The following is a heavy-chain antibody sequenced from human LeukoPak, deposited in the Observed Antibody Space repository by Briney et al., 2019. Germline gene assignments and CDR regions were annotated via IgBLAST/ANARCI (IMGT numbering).Heavy chain of an antibody. V-gene: IGHV4-31*03. Sequence: PSQTLSLTCTVSGGSISRGGYYWSWIRQHPGKCLEWIGYIYYSGSTYYNPSLKSRVTISVDTSKDQFSLKLSSVTAADTAVYYCARVIRDIVVVPAAGYYYYMDVWGKGTTVTVSS. CDR1: GGSISRGGYY. CDR2: IYYSGST. D-gene: IGHD2-2*01. CDR3: ARVIRDIVVVPAAGYYYYMDV. J-gene: IGHJ6*03.